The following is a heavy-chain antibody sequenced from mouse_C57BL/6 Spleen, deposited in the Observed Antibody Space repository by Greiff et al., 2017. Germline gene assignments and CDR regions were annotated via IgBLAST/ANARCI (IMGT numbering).Heavy chain of an antibody. CDR1: GYSITSGYY. Sequence: EVQLQESGPGLVKPSQSPSLTCSVTGYSITSGYYWNWIRQFPGNKLEWMGYISYDGSNNYNPSLKNRISITRDTSKNQFFLKLNSVTTEDTATYYCAREGYRDYYAMDYWGQGTSVTVSS. CDR2: ISYDGSN. J-gene: IGHJ4*01. V-gene: IGHV3-6*01. D-gene: IGHD3-1*01. CDR3: AREGYRDYYAMDY.